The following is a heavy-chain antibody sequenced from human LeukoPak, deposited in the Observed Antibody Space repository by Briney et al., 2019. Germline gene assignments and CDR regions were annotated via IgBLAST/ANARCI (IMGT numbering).Heavy chain of an antibody. Sequence: ASVKVSFKASGYTFTSYDINWVRQATGQGLEWMGWMNPNCGNTGYAQKFQGRVTMTRNTSISTAYMELSSLRSEDTAVYYCARGMGYDYVWGSYRYELFDPWGQGTLVTVSS. J-gene: IGHJ5*02. CDR3: ARGMGYDYVWGSYRYELFDP. CDR1: GYTFTSYD. CDR2: MNPNCGNT. D-gene: IGHD3-16*02. V-gene: IGHV1-8*01.